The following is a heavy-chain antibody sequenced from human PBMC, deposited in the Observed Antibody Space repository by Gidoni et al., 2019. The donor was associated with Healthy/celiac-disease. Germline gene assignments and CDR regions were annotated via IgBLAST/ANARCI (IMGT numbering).Heavy chain of an antibody. CDR3: XXDPXXXGYXXY. Sequence: EVQLVESGGGXXQPGGSLRLSCAXXGFTVSSNYMSWVRQAPGKGLEWVSVIYSGGSTYYADSVXGRXXXSRDXXKNXXXLXXXSLXXXDTAXXYCXXDPXXXGYXXYWGXXTLXXXSS. V-gene: IGHV3-66*02. J-gene: IGHJ4*01. D-gene: IGHD3-22*01. CDR1: GFTVSSNY. CDR2: IYSGGST.